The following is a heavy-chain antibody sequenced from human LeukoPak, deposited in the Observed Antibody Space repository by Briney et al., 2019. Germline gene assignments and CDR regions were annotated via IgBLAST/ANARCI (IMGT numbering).Heavy chain of an antibody. J-gene: IGHJ6*03. CDR2: IYPGDSDT. CDR3: ARGFYGGYYYYYYMDV. CDR1: GYSFTSYW. Sequence: GESLKISCKGSGYSFTSYWIGWVRQMPGKGLEWMGIIYPGDSDTRYSPSFQGQVTLSADRSISTAYLQWSSLKASDTAMYYCARGFYGGYYYYYYMDVWGKGTTVTVSS. V-gene: IGHV5-51*01. D-gene: IGHD4/OR15-4a*01.